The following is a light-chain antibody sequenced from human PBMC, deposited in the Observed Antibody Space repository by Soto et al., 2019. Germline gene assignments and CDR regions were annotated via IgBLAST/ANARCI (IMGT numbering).Light chain of an antibody. V-gene: IGLV2-11*01. J-gene: IGLJ1*01. CDR2: DLS. Sequence: QSVLTQPRSVSGSPGQSVTISCTGTSSDVGGYNYVSWYQQHPGKAPKLMIYDLSKRPSGVPDRFSGSKSGNTASLTISGLQAEDEADYYCCSYAGSYSYVFGTGTKLTVL. CDR3: CSYAGSYSYV. CDR1: SSDVGGYNY.